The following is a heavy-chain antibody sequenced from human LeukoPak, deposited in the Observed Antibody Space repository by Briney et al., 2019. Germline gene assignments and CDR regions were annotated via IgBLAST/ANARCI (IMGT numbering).Heavy chain of an antibody. V-gene: IGHV3-15*01. CDR3: TTDGPYYDFWFRFDP. Sequence: PGGSLRLSCAASGFTFSNAWMSWVRQAPGKGLEWVGRIKSKTDGGTTDYAAPVKGRFTISRDDSKNTLYLQMNSLKIEDTAVYYCTTDGPYYDFWFRFDPWGQGTLVTVS. CDR1: GFTFSNAW. J-gene: IGHJ5*02. CDR2: IKSKTDGGTT. D-gene: IGHD3-3*01.